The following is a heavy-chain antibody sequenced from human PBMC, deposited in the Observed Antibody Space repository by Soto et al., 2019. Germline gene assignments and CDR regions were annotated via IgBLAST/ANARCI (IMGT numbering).Heavy chain of an antibody. D-gene: IGHD3-22*01. J-gene: IGHJ6*02. V-gene: IGHV1-3*01. CDR1: GYTFTSYA. Sequence: QVQLVQSGAEVKKPGASVKVSCKASGYTFTSYAMHWVRQAPGQRLEWMGWINAGNGNTKYSQKFQGRVTITRDTSASTAYMELSSLRSEDTAVYYCAGYSSGDGGDYYYGMDVWGQGTTVTVSS. CDR2: INAGNGNT. CDR3: AGYSSGDGGDYYYGMDV.